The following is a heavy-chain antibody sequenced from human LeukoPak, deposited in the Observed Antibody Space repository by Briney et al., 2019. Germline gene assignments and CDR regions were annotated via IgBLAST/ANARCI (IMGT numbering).Heavy chain of an antibody. D-gene: IGHD1-26*01. Sequence: GGSLRLSXAASGFTFDDYGMSWVRQAPGKGLEWVSGINWNGGSTGYADSVKGRFTISRDNAKNSLYLQMNSLRAEDTALYYCARTQTPGVGANDAFDIWGQRTMVTVSS. CDR3: ARTQTPGVGANDAFDI. CDR2: INWNGGST. CDR1: GFTFDDYG. V-gene: IGHV3-20*04. J-gene: IGHJ3*02.